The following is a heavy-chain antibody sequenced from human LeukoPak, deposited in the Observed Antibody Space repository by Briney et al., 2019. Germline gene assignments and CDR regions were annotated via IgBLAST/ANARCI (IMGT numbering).Heavy chain of an antibody. Sequence: GGSLRLSCAASGFTFRSDWMSWVRQAPGKGLEWVANINADGSETYYVDSVKGRFAISRDNARNSLYLHMNSLRAEDTALYYCARDPDPGTADYWGQGTLVTVSS. D-gene: IGHD1-7*01. V-gene: IGHV3-7*01. CDR1: GFTFRSDW. CDR3: ARDPDPGTADY. J-gene: IGHJ4*02. CDR2: INADGSET.